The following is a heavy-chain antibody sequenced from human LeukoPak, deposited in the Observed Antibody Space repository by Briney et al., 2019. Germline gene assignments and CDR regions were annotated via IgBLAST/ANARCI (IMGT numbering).Heavy chain of an antibody. Sequence: SGPTLVKPTQTLTLTCTFSGFSLSTSGVGVGWIRQPPGKALEWLALIYWDDDKRYSPSLKSRLTITKDTSKNQVVLTMTSMDPVDTATYYCAHRHLPYGSGSYFDYWGQGTLVTVSS. V-gene: IGHV2-5*02. CDR1: GFSLSTSGVG. CDR2: IYWDDDK. D-gene: IGHD3-10*01. CDR3: AHRHLPYGSGSYFDY. J-gene: IGHJ4*02.